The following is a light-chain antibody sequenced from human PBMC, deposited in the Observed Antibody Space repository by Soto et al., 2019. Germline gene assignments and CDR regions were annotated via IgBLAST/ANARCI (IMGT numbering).Light chain of an antibody. CDR1: QSVSSN. J-gene: IGKJ4*01. Sequence: EIVMTQSPATLSVSPGERATLSCRASQSVSSNLAWYQQKPGQAPRPLIYGASTRATGIPARFSGSGYGTEFTLTISSLQAEDFAVYYCQQYKNWPLLTFGGGTKVEIK. CDR2: GAS. V-gene: IGKV3-15*01. CDR3: QQYKNWPLLT.